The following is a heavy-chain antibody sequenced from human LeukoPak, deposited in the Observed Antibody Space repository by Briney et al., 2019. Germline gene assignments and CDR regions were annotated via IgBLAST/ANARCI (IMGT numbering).Heavy chain of an antibody. CDR1: GGSVSSAGYY. CDR3: ARGTDVQWDY. Sequence: KPSETLSLTCTVSGGSVSSAGYYWSWIRQPPGKGLEWIGYIYYSGSTNYNPSLKSRVTISVDTSKNQFSLKLSSVTAADTAIYYCARGTDVQWDYWGQGTLVTVSS. CDR2: IYYSGST. J-gene: IGHJ4*02. D-gene: IGHD1-26*01. V-gene: IGHV4-61*08.